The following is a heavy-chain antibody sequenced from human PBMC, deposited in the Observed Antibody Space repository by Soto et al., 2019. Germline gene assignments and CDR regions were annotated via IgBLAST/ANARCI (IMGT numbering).Heavy chain of an antibody. CDR3: ARGSHYYYSSGDKFDD. CDR1: GYTFTSYY. J-gene: IGHJ4*02. V-gene: IGHV1-46*03. D-gene: IGHD3-22*01. Sequence: ASVQVSCKASGYTFTSYYMHWVRQAPGQGLEWMGIINPSGGSTSYAQKFQGRVTMTRDTSTSTVYMELSSLRSEDTAVYYCARGSHYYYSSGDKFDDGGKGTLVTVSS. CDR2: INPSGGST.